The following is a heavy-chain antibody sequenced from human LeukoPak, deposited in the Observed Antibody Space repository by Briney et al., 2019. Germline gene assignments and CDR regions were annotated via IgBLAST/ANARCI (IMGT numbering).Heavy chain of an antibody. D-gene: IGHD3-22*01. Sequence: ASVKVSCKASGYTFTSSYINWVRQAPGQRLEWMGWISAYNGRTNYAQKFQGRVTMTTDSSTSTAYMDLTSLRSDDTAVYYCARGISSGYYYYYYYMDVWGKGTTVTVSS. CDR2: ISAYNGRT. CDR1: GYTFTSSY. V-gene: IGHV1-18*01. J-gene: IGHJ6*03. CDR3: ARGISSGYYYYYYYMDV.